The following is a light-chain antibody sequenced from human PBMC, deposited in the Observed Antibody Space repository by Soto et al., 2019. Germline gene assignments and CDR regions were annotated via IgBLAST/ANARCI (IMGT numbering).Light chain of an antibody. Sequence: QSVLTHPASVSGSPGQSITIFCTGTSSDVGGYNYVSWYQQHPGKAPKLMIYDVSNRPSGVSNRFSGSKSGNTASLTISGLQAEDEADYYCSSYTSSSTLPSYVFGTGTKVTVL. CDR3: SSYTSSSTLPSYV. CDR2: DVS. V-gene: IGLV2-14*01. CDR1: SSDVGGYNY. J-gene: IGLJ1*01.